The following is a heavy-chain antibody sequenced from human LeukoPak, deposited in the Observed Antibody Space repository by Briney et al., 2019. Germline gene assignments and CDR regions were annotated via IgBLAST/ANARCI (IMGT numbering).Heavy chain of an antibody. CDR2: IYYSGST. D-gene: IGHD5-18*01. CDR3: ATGEIQLWLDY. CDR1: GGSISSYY. J-gene: IGHJ4*02. Sequence: SETLSLTCTVSGGSISSYYWSWIRQPPGKGLEWIGYIYYSGSTNYNPSLKSRVTISVDTSKNQFSLKLSSVTAADTAVYYCATGEIQLWLDYWGQGTLVTVSS. V-gene: IGHV4-59*01.